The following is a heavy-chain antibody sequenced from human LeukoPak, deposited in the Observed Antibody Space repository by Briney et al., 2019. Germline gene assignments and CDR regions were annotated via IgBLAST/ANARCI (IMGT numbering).Heavy chain of an antibody. CDR3: ARVGYCSSTSCYYFDY. J-gene: IGHJ4*02. CDR1: GFTFSNYW. Sequence: GGSLRLSCAASGFTFSNYWIHWVRQAPGKGLVWVSRINSDGSSKSYADSVKGRFTISRDNAKNTLYLQMNSLRAEDTAVYYCARVGYCSSTSCYYFDYWGQGTLVTVSS. CDR2: INSDGSSK. D-gene: IGHD2-2*01. V-gene: IGHV3-74*01.